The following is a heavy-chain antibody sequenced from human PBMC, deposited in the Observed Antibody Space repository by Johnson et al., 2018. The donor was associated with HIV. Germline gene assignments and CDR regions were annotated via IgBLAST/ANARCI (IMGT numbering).Heavy chain of an antibody. CDR3: AKDGGSSWSAFDI. D-gene: IGHD6-13*01. Sequence: QVQLVESGGGVVQPGRSLRLSCAASGFTFSSYAMHRVRQAPGKGLEWVAVISYDGSNKYYADSVKGRFTISRDNSKNTLYLQMNTLRVEDTAVYYCAKDGGSSWSAFDIWGQGTMVTVSS. CDR2: ISYDGSNK. CDR1: GFTFSSYA. J-gene: IGHJ3*02. V-gene: IGHV3-30*04.